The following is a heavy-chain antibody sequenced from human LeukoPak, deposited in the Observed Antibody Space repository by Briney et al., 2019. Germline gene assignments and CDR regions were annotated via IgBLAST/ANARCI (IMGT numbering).Heavy chain of an antibody. CDR1: GGSFSGYY. J-gene: IGHJ4*02. Sequence: PSETLSLTCAVYGGSFSGYYWSWIRQPPGKGLEWIGEINHSGSTNYNPSLKSRVTISVDTSKNQFSLKLSSVTAADTAVYYCVRARYYGSGSYYRLDYWGQGTLVTVSS. V-gene: IGHV4-34*01. D-gene: IGHD3-10*01. CDR2: INHSGST. CDR3: VRARYYGSGSYYRLDY.